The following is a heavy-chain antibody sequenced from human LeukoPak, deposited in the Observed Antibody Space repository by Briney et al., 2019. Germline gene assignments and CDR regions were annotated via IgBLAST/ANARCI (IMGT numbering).Heavy chain of an antibody. D-gene: IGHD3-10*01. J-gene: IGHJ6*02. Sequence: ASVKVSCKASGYTFTSYGISWVRQAPGQGLEWMGWISAYNGNTNYAQKLQGRVTMTTDTSTSTAYMELRSLRSDDTAVYYCARGRMGRWFGELTYYYYGMDVWGQGTTVTVSS. CDR1: GYTFTSYG. V-gene: IGHV1-18*01. CDR3: ARGRMGRWFGELTYYYYGMDV. CDR2: ISAYNGNT.